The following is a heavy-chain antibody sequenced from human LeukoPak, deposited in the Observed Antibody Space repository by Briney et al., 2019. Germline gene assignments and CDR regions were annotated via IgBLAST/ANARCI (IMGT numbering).Heavy chain of an antibody. D-gene: IGHD4-17*01. V-gene: IGHV1-2*02. Sequence: ASVKVSCKASGYTFTGYYMHWVRQAPGQGLEWMGWINPNSGGTNYAQKFQGRVTMTRDTSISTAYMELSRLRSDDTAVYYCARARYGDYETKSYYMDVWGKGTTVTVSS. CDR3: ARARYGDYETKSYYMDV. CDR2: INPNSGGT. J-gene: IGHJ6*03. CDR1: GYTFTGYY.